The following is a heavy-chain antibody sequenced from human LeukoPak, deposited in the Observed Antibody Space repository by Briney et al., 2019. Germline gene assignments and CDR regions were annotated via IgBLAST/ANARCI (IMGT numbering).Heavy chain of an antibody. J-gene: IGHJ2*01. D-gene: IGHD4-17*01. CDR3: ARDPRTVTIGWYFDL. V-gene: IGHV4-31*03. CDR2: IYYSGST. Sequence: PSETLSLTCTVSGGSISSGGYYWSWIRQHPGKGLEWIGYIYYSGSTYYNPSLKSRVTISVDTSKNQFSLKLSSVTAADTAVYYCARDPRTVTIGWYFDLWGRGTLVTVSS. CDR1: GGSISSGGYY.